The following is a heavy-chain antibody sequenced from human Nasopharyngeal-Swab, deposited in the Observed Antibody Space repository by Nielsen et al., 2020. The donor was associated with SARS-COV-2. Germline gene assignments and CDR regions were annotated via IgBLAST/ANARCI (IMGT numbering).Heavy chain of an antibody. CDR3: ARDVRVGEWKPFEY. J-gene: IGHJ4*02. Sequence: SETLSLTCTVSGDSMITNSWIWIRQPPGKGLEWIGYIYYNGRTNYTPSLKSRVTVSLDTSKNQFSLQLNSVTPEDTAVYYCARDVRVGEWKPFEYWGQGTPVTVSS. CDR2: IYYNGRT. D-gene: IGHD3-10*02. V-gene: IGHV4-59*12. CDR1: GDSMITNS.